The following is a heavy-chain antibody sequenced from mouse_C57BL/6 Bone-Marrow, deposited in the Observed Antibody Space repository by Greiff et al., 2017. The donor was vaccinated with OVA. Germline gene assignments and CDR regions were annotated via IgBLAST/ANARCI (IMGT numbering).Heavy chain of an antibody. CDR3: ASTPYYCSSSWFAY. CDR1: GYTFTDYY. Sequence: QVQLQQSGPELVKPGTSVKISCKASGYTFTDYYINWVKQRPGQGLEWIGWIFPGSGSTYYNEKFKGKATLTVDKSSSTAYMLLSSLTSEDSAVYFCASTPYYCSSSWFAYWGQGTLVTVSA. V-gene: IGHV1-75*01. J-gene: IGHJ3*01. CDR2: IFPGSGST. D-gene: IGHD1-1*01.